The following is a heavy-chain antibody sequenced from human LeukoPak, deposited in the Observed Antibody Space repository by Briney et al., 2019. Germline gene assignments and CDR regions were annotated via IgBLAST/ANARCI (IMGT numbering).Heavy chain of an antibody. Sequence: GASVKVSCKASGYTFTSYDINWVRQATGQGLEWMGWMNPNSGNTGYAQKFQGRVTMTRNTSISTAYMELSSLRSEDAAVYYCARGRSYYYDSSGYYREYYFDYWGQGTLVTVSS. J-gene: IGHJ4*02. CDR2: MNPNSGNT. CDR3: ARGRSYYYDSSGYYREYYFDY. V-gene: IGHV1-8*01. D-gene: IGHD3-22*01. CDR1: GYTFTSYD.